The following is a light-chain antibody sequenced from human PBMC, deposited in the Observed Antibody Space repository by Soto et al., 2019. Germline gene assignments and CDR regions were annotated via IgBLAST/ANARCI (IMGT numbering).Light chain of an antibody. CDR3: QQYSSYHT. J-gene: IGKJ2*01. V-gene: IGKV1-17*01. CDR1: QAIRND. CDR2: GSS. Sequence: DIQMTQSPSSLSASVGDRVTITCRASQAIRNDLAWYQQKPGRAPKRLIYGSSTLQSGVPLRFSGSGSGTEFTLTISSLQPEDFATYYCQQYSSYHTFGQGTKLEI.